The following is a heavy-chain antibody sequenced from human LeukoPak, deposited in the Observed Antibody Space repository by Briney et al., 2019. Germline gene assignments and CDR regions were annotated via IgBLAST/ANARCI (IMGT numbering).Heavy chain of an antibody. CDR3: ARDPHYYDSSGYVDY. D-gene: IGHD3-22*01. V-gene: IGHV3-11*01. CDR1: GFTFSDYY. J-gene: IGHJ4*02. Sequence: GGSLRLSCAASGFTFSDYYMSWLRQAPGKGLEWVSYISSSGSTIYYADSVKGRFTISRDNAKNSLYLQMNSLRAEDTAVYYCARDPHYYDSSGYVDYWGQGTLVTVPS. CDR2: ISSSGSTI.